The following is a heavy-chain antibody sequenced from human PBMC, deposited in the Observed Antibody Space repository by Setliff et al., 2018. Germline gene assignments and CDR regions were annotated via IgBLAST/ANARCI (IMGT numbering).Heavy chain of an antibody. V-gene: IGHV4-30-4*08. Sequence: PSETLSLTCTVSGGSISSGDYYWSWIRQPPGKGLEWIGYIYYSGSTYYNPSLKSRVTISVDTSKNQFSLKVSSVTAADTAVYYCARDYYDSSGYYYKVHYYYFDYWGQGTLVTVSS. J-gene: IGHJ4*02. CDR1: GGSISSGDYY. D-gene: IGHD3-22*01. CDR2: IYYSGST. CDR3: ARDYYDSSGYYYKVHYYYFDY.